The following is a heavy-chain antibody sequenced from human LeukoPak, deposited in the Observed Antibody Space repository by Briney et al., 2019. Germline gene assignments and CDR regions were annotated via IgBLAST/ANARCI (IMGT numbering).Heavy chain of an antibody. V-gene: IGHV4-31*03. CDR3: ARDCSAGSCSVGIFDF. Sequence: SETLSLTCTVSGDSISSGGHYWSWIRQHPGKGLEWIGYISHSGSTSYSPSPKSRATISVDTSKNQFSLKLSSVTVADTAVYFCARDCSAGSCSVGIFDFWGQGTLVSVSS. CDR1: GDSISSGGHY. J-gene: IGHJ4*02. CDR2: ISHSGST. D-gene: IGHD2-15*01.